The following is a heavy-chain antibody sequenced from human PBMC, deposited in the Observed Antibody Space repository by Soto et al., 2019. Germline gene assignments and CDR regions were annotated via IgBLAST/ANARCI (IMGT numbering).Heavy chain of an antibody. Sequence: GESLKISCKGSGYSFTSYWIGWVRQMPGKGLEWMGIIYPGDSDTRYSPPFQGQVTISADKSISTAYLQWSSLKASDTAMYYCATSGSNYDYYYGMDVWGQGTTVTVSS. CDR1: GYSFTSYW. V-gene: IGHV5-51*01. CDR2: IYPGDSDT. CDR3: ATSGSNYDYYYGMDV. D-gene: IGHD4-4*01. J-gene: IGHJ6*02.